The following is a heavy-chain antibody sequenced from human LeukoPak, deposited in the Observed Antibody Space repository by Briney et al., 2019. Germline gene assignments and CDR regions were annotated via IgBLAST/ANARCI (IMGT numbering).Heavy chain of an antibody. J-gene: IGHJ6*02. CDR1: GYTLTELS. V-gene: IGHV1-24*01. Sequence: GASVTVSCKVSGYTLTELSMHWVRQAPGKGLEWMGGFDPEDGETIYAQKFQGRVTMTEDTSTDTAYMELSSLRSEDTAVYYCATLAARPHYYYGMDVWGQGTTVTVSS. CDR3: ATLAARPHYYYGMDV. D-gene: IGHD6-6*01. CDR2: FDPEDGET.